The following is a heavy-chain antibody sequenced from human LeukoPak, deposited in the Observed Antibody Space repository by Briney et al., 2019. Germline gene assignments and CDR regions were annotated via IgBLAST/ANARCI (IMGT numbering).Heavy chain of an antibody. CDR1: GFTFSNYW. J-gene: IGHJ4*02. D-gene: IGHD3-22*01. CDR3: AGVDSAEKRDFDY. Sequence: GSLRLSCAASGFTFSNYWMTWVRQAPGKGLEWVANIKEGGSEKYYVDSVKGRFTISRDNAKNSAFLQMNSLRAEDTAVYYCAGVDSAEKRDFDYWGQGTLVTVSS. CDR2: IKEGGSEK. V-gene: IGHV3-7*01.